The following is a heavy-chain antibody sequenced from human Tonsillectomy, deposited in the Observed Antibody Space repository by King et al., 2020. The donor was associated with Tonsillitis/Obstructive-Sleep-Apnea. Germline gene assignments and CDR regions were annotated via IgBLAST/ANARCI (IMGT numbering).Heavy chain of an antibody. J-gene: IGHJ4*02. Sequence: QLQESGPGLVKPSETLSLTCTVSGGSISSSSYYWGWIRQPPGKGLEWIGSIYYSGRTYYNPSLKIRVTRSVDTSKNQFSLKLSSVTPADTAVYYCARRVTMVQGTFDYWGQGTLVTVSS. CDR1: GGSISSSSYY. V-gene: IGHV4-39*01. CDR2: IYYSGRT. D-gene: IGHD3-10*01. CDR3: ARRVTMVQGTFDY.